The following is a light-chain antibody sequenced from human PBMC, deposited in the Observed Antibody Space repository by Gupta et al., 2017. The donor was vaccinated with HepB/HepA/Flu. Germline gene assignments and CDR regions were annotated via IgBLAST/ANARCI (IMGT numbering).Light chain of an antibody. CDR2: GAS. V-gene: IGKV3-15*01. J-gene: IGKJ4*01. CDR3: QQYNNWPPLT. Sequence: EIVMTQSPATLSVSPGERATLSCRASQSVSSNLAWYQQKPGQAPRLLIYGASTRATGIPARFSGNGSGTEFTLTISSLHSEDFAVYYCQQYNNWPPLTFGGGTKVEIK. CDR1: QSVSSN.